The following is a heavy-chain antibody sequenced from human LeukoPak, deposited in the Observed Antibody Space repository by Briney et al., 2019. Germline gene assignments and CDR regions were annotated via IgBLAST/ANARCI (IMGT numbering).Heavy chain of an antibody. CDR1: GDSMSSSHYC. D-gene: IGHD3-10*01. V-gene: IGHV3-23*01. J-gene: IGHJ6*03. CDR2: IDGDGANT. Sequence: ETLSLTCTVSGDSMSSSHYCWGWIRQPPGKGLEWVSTIDGDGANTYYADSVRGRFTISRDNSKNTLSLQMTSLRADDTAVYYCATRFGLDYYYYYMDVWGKGTTVTVSS. CDR3: ATRFGLDYYYYYMDV.